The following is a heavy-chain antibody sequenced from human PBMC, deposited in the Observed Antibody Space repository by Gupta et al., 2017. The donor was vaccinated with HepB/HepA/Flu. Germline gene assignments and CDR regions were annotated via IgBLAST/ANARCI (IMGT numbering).Heavy chain of an antibody. CDR1: GFTFSSYA. V-gene: IGHV3-23*01. CDR3: AKGVSGWYYYYGMDV. D-gene: IGHD6-19*01. Sequence: EVQLLESGGGLVQPGGSLRLSCAASGFTFSSYAMSWVRPAPGKGLEWVSAISGSGGSTYYADSVKGRFTISRDNSKNTLYLQMNSLRAEDTAVYYCAKGVSGWYYYYGMDVWGQGTTVTVSS. J-gene: IGHJ6*02. CDR2: ISGSGGST.